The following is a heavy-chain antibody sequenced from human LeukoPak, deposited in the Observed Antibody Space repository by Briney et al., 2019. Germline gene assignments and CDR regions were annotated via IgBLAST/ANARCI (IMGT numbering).Heavy chain of an antibody. CDR2: INEDGSTT. J-gene: IGHJ4*02. Sequence: QPGGSLRFSCAASGFTFSSYWMYWVRQAPGKGLVWVSRINEDGSTTSYADSVKGRFTIPRDNTKNTVYLQMNSLRGEDTALYYCARGLGSSSAGTTYWGQGTVVTVSS. D-gene: IGHD6-6*01. CDR1: GFTFSSYW. CDR3: ARGLGSSSAGTTY. V-gene: IGHV3-74*01.